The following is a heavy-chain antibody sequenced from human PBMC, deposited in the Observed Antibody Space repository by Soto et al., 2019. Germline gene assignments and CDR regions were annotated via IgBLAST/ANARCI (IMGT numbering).Heavy chain of an antibody. J-gene: IGHJ4*02. Sequence: QVHLVQSGAEVKKPGASVKVSCKASGYTFTRYGISWVRQAPGQGLELMGWISAYNGNTNYARKLQGRVTITTYTATSTAYMELRSLRSDDTAVYYCARDSIAAAGMTTNFDYWGQGTLVNVSA. CDR2: ISAYNGNT. D-gene: IGHD6-13*01. V-gene: IGHV1-18*04. CDR3: ARDSIAAAGMTTNFDY. CDR1: GYTFTRYG.